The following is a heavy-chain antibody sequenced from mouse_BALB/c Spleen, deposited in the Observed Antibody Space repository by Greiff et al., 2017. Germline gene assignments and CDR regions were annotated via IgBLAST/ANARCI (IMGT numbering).Heavy chain of an antibody. J-gene: IGHJ3*01. V-gene: IGHV8-12*01. Sequence: QVTLKVSGPGILQPSQTLSLTCSFSGFSLSTSGMGVSWIRQPSGKGLEWLAHIYWDDDKRYNPSLKSRLTISKDTSRNQVFLKITSVDTADTATYYCARVYYGYDGAFAYWGQGTLVTVSA. CDR1: GFSLSTSGMG. D-gene: IGHD2-2*01. CDR2: IYWDDDK. CDR3: ARVYYGYDGAFAY.